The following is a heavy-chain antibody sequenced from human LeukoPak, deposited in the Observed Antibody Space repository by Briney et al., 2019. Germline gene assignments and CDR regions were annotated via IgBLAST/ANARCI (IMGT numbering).Heavy chain of an antibody. V-gene: IGHV4-59*01. Sequence: PSETLSLTCTVSGGSISSYYWSWIRQPPGKGLEWIGYIYYSGSTNYNPSLKSRVTISVDTSKNQFSLKLSSVTAADTAVYYCARVWGEQSYQLPPDAAFDIWGQGTMVTVSS. CDR2: IYYSGST. CDR1: GGSISSYY. CDR3: ARVWGEQSYQLPPDAAFDI. J-gene: IGHJ3*02. D-gene: IGHD2-2*01.